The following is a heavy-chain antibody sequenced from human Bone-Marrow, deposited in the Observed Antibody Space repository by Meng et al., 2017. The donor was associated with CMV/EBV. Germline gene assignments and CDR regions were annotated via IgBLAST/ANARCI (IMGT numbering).Heavy chain of an antibody. V-gene: IGHV5-51*01. D-gene: IGHD6-13*01. CDR1: GYSFTSYW. CDR3: ARPQQQVALA. Sequence: GESLKTSWNGSGYSFTSYWIGWVRQMPGKGLEWMGIIYPGDSDTRYSPSFQGQVTISADKSISTAYLKWGSLYASDTAMYYCARPQQQVALAWGHGPLVTVSS. J-gene: IGHJ4*01. CDR2: IYPGDSDT.